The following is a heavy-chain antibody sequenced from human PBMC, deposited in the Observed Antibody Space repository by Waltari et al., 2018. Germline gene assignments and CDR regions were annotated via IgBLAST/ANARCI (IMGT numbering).Heavy chain of an antibody. D-gene: IGHD3-10*01. CDR1: GYTFTSYS. J-gene: IGHJ4*02. CDR2: INTNTGNP. Sequence: QVQLAQSESELTKPGAAVKVSCKVSGYTFTSYSLHWVRQAPGQGLEWMGSINTNTGNPAYAQGFTGRFLFSLDISVNTAYLEISNLKTDDTGVYYCARSRGSFDYWGQGTLVTVSS. CDR3: ARSRGSFDY. V-gene: IGHV7-4-1*02.